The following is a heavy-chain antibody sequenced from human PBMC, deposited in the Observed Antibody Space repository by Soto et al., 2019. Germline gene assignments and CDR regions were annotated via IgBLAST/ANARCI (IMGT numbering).Heavy chain of an antibody. D-gene: IGHD3-16*01. J-gene: IGHJ6*03. CDR3: ARAGLGDYYYYYYMDV. Sequence: GGSLRLSCAASGFTVSSYWMSWVRQAPGKGREWVANIKQDGSEKYYVDSVKGRFTISRDNAKNSPYLPMNSLRAEDTAVYYCARAGLGDYYYYYYMDVWGQGTTVTVSS. V-gene: IGHV3-7*01. CDR2: IKQDGSEK. CDR1: GFTVSSYW.